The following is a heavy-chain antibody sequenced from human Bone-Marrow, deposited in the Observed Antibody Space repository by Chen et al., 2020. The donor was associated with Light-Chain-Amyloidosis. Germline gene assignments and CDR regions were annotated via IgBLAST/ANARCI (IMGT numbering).Heavy chain of an antibody. D-gene: IGHD1-26*01. CDR2: IDSSGTYI. Sequence: EVLLVEEGGGLVKPGGSLRLSCAASGFTFASYTMNWVRQAPGKGLEWVSSIDSSGTYINYADSTRGRFSISRDNAKNSLYLQMNSLRAEDSAVYYCARDDKWAFDYWGQGTLVTVSS. V-gene: IGHV3-21*06. J-gene: IGHJ4*02. CDR3: ARDDKWAFDY. CDR1: GFTFASYT.